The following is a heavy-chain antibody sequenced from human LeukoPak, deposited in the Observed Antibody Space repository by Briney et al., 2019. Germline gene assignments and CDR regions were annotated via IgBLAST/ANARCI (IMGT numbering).Heavy chain of an antibody. D-gene: IGHD2-2*01. CDR1: GYTFTDYY. J-gene: IGHJ5*02. Sequence: ASVKVSCKASGYTFTDYYIHWARQAPGQGLEWMGWINPHSGGTNYAQKFSGRVTMTRDTSIRTAYMELSRLRSDDTAVYYCARDWDCTSSRCQDCFDPWGQGTLVIVSS. CDR3: ARDWDCTSSRCQDCFDP. V-gene: IGHV1-2*02. CDR2: INPHSGGT.